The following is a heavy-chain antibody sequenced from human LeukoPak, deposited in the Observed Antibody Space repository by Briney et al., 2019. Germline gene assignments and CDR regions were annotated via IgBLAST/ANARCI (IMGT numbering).Heavy chain of an antibody. J-gene: IGHJ4*02. Sequence: GGSLRLSCAASGFTFTSYGMHWVRQAPGKGLEWVAVISYDGSNKYYADSVKGRFTISRDNSKNTLYLQMNSLRPEDTAVYYCAKDGTYSSSTFDYWGQGTLVTVSS. D-gene: IGHD6-6*01. CDR2: ISYDGSNK. V-gene: IGHV3-30*18. CDR3: AKDGTYSSSTFDY. CDR1: GFTFTSYG.